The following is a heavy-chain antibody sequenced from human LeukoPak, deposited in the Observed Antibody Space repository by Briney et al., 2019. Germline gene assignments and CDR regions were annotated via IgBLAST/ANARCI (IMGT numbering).Heavy chain of an antibody. Sequence: GGSLRLSCAASGFTFSSYAMSWVRQAPGKGLEWVSAISGSGGSTYYADSVKGRFTISRDNSKNTLYLQMDSLRAEDTAVYYCAKDGGGYDSSGYFQILKYYFDYWGQGTLVTVSS. CDR2: ISGSGGST. CDR3: AKDGGGYDSSGYFQILKYYFDY. CDR1: GFTFSSYA. J-gene: IGHJ4*02. D-gene: IGHD3-22*01. V-gene: IGHV3-23*01.